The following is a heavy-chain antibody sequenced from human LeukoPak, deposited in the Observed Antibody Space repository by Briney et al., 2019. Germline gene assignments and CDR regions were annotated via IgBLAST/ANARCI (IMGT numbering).Heavy chain of an antibody. J-gene: IGHJ4*02. CDR1: GFTFSSYG. CDR3: AKDGRLAHFDY. CDR2: ISYDGSNK. D-gene: IGHD6-25*01. Sequence: GRSLRLSCAASGFTFSSYGVHWVRQAPGKGLEWVAVISYDGSNKYYADSVKGRFTISRDNSKNTLYLQMNSLRAEDTAVYYCAKDGRLAHFDYWGQGTLVTVSS. V-gene: IGHV3-30*18.